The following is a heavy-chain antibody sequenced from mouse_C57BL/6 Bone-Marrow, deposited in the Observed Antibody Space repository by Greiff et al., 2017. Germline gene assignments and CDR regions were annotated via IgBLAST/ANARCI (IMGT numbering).Heavy chain of an antibody. V-gene: IGHV14-4*01. CDR1: GFNIKDDY. CDR3: TTFITTVVADY. CDR2: IDPENGDT. J-gene: IGHJ2*01. Sequence: EVQLVESGAELVRPGASVKLSCTASGFNIKDDYMHWVKQRPEQGLEWIGWIDPENGDTEYASKFQGKATITADTSSNTAYLQLSSLTSEDTAVYYCTTFITTVVADYWCQRATLPVSS. D-gene: IGHD1-1*01.